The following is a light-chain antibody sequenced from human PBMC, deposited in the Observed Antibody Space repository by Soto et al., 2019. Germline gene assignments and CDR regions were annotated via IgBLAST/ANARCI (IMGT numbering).Light chain of an antibody. CDR1: QSFSRY. V-gene: IGKV1-39*01. CDR2: GAS. J-gene: IGKJ5*01. CDR3: QQSYTTPHN. Sequence: DIQLTQSPSSLSASVGDRVTITCRASQSFSRYLNWYQQKPGKAPRLLISGASSLQSGVPFRFSGSGSGTEFTLTISSRETEDCATYYCQQSYTTPHNFGQGTRLEIK.